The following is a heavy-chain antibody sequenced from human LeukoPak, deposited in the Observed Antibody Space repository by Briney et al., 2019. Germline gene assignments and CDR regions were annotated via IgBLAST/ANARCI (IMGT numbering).Heavy chain of an antibody. V-gene: IGHV3-7*03. CDR2: IKQDGSEK. CDR1: GFTFSSYW. Sequence: GGSLRLSCAASGFTFSSYWMSWVRQAPGKGLEWVANIKQDGSEKYYVDSVKGRFTISRDNAKNSLYLQMNSLRAEDTAVYCCARGLLWFGESYGMDVWGKGTTVTVSS. CDR3: ARGLLWFGESYGMDV. D-gene: IGHD3-10*01. J-gene: IGHJ6*04.